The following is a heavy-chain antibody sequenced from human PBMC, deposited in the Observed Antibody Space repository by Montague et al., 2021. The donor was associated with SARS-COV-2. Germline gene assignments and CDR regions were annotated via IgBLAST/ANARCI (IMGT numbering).Heavy chain of an antibody. CDR1: GDSISSSSYF. Sequence: SETLSLTCSVSGDSISSSSYFWGWIRQPPGKGLEWIGSIYYSGSTFYNPSLKSRVTISVDTSKKQFSLKLTSVTAADTALYFCARHGTPGDGSFDSWGQGTLIAVSS. CDR2: IYYSGST. J-gene: IGHJ4*02. CDR3: ARHGTPGDGSFDS. V-gene: IGHV4-39*01. D-gene: IGHD2-15*01.